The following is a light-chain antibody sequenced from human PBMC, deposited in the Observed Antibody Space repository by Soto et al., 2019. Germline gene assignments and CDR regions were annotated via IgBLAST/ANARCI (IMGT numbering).Light chain of an antibody. CDR2: GAS. CDR1: QSVASN. J-gene: IGKJ2*01. CDR3: QQYHNWPPQYT. V-gene: IGKV3-15*01. Sequence: EIVMTQSPASLSVSPGDGATLSCRASQSVASNVAWYQQKPGQGPRLLIHGASTRAVGVPARFSGSGSGTDFALTIRSLQSEDFAVYYCQQYHNWPPQYTFCQGTKLQIK.